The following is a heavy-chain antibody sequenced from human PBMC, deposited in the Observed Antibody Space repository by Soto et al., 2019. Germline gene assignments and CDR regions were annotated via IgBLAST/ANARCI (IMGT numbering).Heavy chain of an antibody. D-gene: IGHD1-1*01. CDR2: ISGSGGST. CDR3: AKDHRDEREFD. CDR1: GFTFSSYA. Sequence: GGSLRLSCAASGFTFSSYAMSWVRQAPGKGLEWVSAISGSGGSTYYADSVKGWFTISRDNSKNTLYLQMNSLRAGDTAVYYCAKDHRDEREFDWGQGTMVTVSS. J-gene: IGHJ3*01. V-gene: IGHV3-23*01.